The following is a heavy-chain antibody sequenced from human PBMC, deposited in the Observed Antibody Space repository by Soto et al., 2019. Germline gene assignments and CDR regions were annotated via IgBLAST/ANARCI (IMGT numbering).Heavy chain of an antibody. J-gene: IGHJ2*01. CDR1: GFTFNNYA. V-gene: IGHV3-23*01. CDR3: AKVLGVPAAMFWYFDL. Sequence: EVQLLESGGGLVQPGGSLRLSCAASGFTFNNYAMSWVRQAPGKGLEWVSGISGSGGSTYYAGSVKGRFTISRDNSKNTLYLQMNSLRAEDTAIYYCAKVLGVPAAMFWYFDLWGRGTLVTVSS. CDR2: ISGSGGST. D-gene: IGHD2-2*01.